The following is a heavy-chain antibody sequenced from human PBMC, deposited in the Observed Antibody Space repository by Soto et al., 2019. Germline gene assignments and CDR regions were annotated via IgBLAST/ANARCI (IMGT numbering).Heavy chain of an antibody. CDR2: MNPNSGNT. CDR3: RIIPIYDTREPLLYYSGMDM. J-gene: IGHJ6*02. D-gene: IGHD3-22*01. CDR1: GYTFTSYD. V-gene: IGHV1-8*01. Sequence: ASVKVSCKASGYTFTSYDVNWVRQAPGQGLEWMGWMNPNSGNTGYVQKFQGRVTMTRDTSISTAYMELSSLRSEDTAVYYCRIIPIYDTREPLLYYSGMDMWGQGNTVSVSS.